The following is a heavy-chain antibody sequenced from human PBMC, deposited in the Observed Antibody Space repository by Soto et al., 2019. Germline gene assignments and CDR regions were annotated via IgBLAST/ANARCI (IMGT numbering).Heavy chain of an antibody. CDR2: IIPIFGAS. Sequence: QVHLVQSGAEMKKPGSSVRVSCEASGGTFSTSGFGWVRQAPGQGVEWMGGIIPIFGASNYAPKFQGRITISADESTSSSYLEISSLKSEDTATYYCARAPRSGWAHDAFDVWGPGTLIIVSS. CDR1: GGTFSTSG. D-gene: IGHD3-22*01. J-gene: IGHJ3*01. V-gene: IGHV1-69*01. CDR3: ARAPRSGWAHDAFDV.